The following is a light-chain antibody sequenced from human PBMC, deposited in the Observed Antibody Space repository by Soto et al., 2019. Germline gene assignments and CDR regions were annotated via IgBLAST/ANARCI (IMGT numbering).Light chain of an antibody. CDR3: QQFKSFPLT. V-gene: IGKV1-9*01. CDR1: QDISSS. Sequence: DLQLTQSPSFLSASVGDRVTITCRASQDISSSLAWYQQKPGKAPRLLIYGASTLESGVPSRFSGSGSGTEFTLTISSLQPEDFAAFYCQQFKSFPLTFGGGTKVEIK. CDR2: GAS. J-gene: IGKJ4*01.